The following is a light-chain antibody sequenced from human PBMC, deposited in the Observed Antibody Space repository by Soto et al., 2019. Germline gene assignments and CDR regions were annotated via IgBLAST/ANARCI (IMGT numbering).Light chain of an antibody. CDR2: DAS. Sequence: IVLTQSPVTLAVSPGESAVLSCRASQSVSTSLAWYQHKPGQAPRLFIYDASKRAPGIPARFTGSGSGAHFTLTISSLEPEDIAVYYCQGRDVWPSFGQGTKVEIK. CDR1: QSVSTS. J-gene: IGKJ1*01. CDR3: QGRDVWPS. V-gene: IGKV3-11*01.